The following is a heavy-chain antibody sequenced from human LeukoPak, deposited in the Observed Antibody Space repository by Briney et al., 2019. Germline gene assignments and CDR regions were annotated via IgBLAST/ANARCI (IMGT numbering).Heavy chain of an antibody. J-gene: IGHJ6*03. CDR3: ARQQLDLRYYYYYYYMDV. V-gene: IGHV7-4-1*02. CDR1: GYTFTSYA. CDR2: INTNTGNP. D-gene: IGHD6-6*01. Sequence: ASVKVSCKASGYTFTSYAMNWVRQAPGQGLERMGWINTNTGNPTYAQGFTGRFVFSLDTSVSTAYLQISSLKAEDTAVYYCARQQLDLRYYYYYYYMDVWGKGTTVTVSS.